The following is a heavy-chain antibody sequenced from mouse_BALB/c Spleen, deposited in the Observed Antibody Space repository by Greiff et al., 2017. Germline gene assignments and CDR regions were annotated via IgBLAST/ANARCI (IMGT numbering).Heavy chain of an antibody. D-gene: IGHD1-1*01. CDR2: ISTYYGNT. CDR3: ARDYGSSLYAMDY. J-gene: IGHJ4*01. V-gene: IGHV1-67*01. CDR1: GYTFTDYA. Sequence: VQLKESGPELVRPGVSVKISCKGSGYTFTDYAMHWVKQSHAKSLEWIGVISTYYGNTNYNQKFKGKATMTVDKSSSTAYMELARLTSEDSAIYYCARDYGSSLYAMDYWGQGTSVTVSA.